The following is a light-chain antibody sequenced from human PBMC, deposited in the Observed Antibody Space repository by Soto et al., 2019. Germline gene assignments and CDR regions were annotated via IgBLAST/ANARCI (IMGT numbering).Light chain of an antibody. CDR2: DAS. J-gene: IGKJ1*01. V-gene: IGKV3-11*01. CDR3: QQRSNWPWP. Sequence: EILLTQSPATLSLSPGERATLSCRASQSVSSYLAWYQQKPGQAPRLLIYDASNRATGIPARFSGSGSGTDFTLTISSLEPEDFAVYDCQQRSNWPWPFGQGTKVEI. CDR1: QSVSSY.